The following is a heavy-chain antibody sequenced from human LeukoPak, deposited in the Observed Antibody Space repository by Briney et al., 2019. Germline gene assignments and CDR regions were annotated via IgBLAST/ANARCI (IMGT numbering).Heavy chain of an antibody. CDR2: VYYSGST. CDR1: GGSISSYY. D-gene: IGHD3-9*01. CDR3: ARDGVIRYFDWLSPADAFDI. V-gene: IGHV4-59*01. J-gene: IGHJ3*02. Sequence: PSETLSLTCTVSGGSISSYYWSWIRQPPGKGLQWIGYVYYSGSTNYNPSLKSRVTISVDTSKNQFSLKLSSVTAADTAVYFCARDGVIRYFDWLSPADAFDIWGQGTMVTVSS.